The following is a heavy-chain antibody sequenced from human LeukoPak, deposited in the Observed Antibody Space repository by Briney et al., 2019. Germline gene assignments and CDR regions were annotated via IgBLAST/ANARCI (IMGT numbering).Heavy chain of an antibody. CDR2: INSAGIST. D-gene: IGHD6-13*01. J-gene: IGHJ4*02. CDR3: ARDIAAAVDY. CDR1: GLTFSSYW. V-gene: IGHV3-74*01. Sequence: GGSLRLSCTASGLTFSSYWMDWVRQVPGKGLVWVSRINSAGISTNYADSVKGRFTISRDNDKNTLYLQMNSLRAEDTAIYYCARDIAAAVDYWGQGTLVTAS.